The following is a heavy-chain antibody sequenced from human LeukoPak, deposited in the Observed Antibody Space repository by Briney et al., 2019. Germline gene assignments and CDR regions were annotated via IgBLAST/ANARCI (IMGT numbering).Heavy chain of an antibody. CDR3: AKGGRQRAFDY. V-gene: IGHV4-59*01. CDR1: GGSISSYY. D-gene: IGHD6-25*01. CDR2: IYYSGSS. J-gene: IGHJ4*02. Sequence: SETLSLTCTVSGGSISSYYWSWIRQPPGKGLEWVGYIYYSGSSNYNPSLKSRVTISVDTSKNQFSLKLSSVTAAATAVYYCAKGGRQRAFDYWGQGTLVTVSS.